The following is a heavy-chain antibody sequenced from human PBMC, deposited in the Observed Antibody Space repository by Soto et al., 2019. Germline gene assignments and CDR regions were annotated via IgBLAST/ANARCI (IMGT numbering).Heavy chain of an antibody. D-gene: IGHD6-13*01. V-gene: IGHV3-23*01. Sequence: PGGSVRLSCAASGFTFSSYAMSWVRQAPGKGLEWVSAISGSGGSTYYADSVKGRFTISRDNSKNTLYLQMNSLRAEDTAVYYCAKGIAAAVQEWFDPWGQGTLVTVSS. CDR1: GFTFSSYA. J-gene: IGHJ5*02. CDR2: ISGSGGST. CDR3: AKGIAAAVQEWFDP.